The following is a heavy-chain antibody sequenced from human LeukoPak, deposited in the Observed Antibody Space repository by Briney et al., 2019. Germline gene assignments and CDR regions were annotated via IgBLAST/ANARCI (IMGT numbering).Heavy chain of an antibody. CDR1: GYTFTSYY. J-gene: IGHJ6*03. V-gene: IGHV1-46*01. CDR2: INPSGGST. D-gene: IGHD3-9*01. CDR3: ARDSLGGSDWLLSHYYYYYYMDV. Sequence: GASVKVSCKASGYTFTSYYMHWVRQAPGQGLEWMGIINPSGGSTSYAQMFQGRVTMTRDTSISTAYMELSRLRSDDTAVYYCARDSLGGSDWLLSHYYYYYYMDVWGKGTTVTISS.